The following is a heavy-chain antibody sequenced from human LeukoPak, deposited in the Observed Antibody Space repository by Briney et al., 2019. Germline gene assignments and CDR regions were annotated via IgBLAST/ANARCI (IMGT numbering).Heavy chain of an antibody. CDR1: GYSISSGYY. D-gene: IGHD3-10*01. Sequence: SETLSLTCAVSGYSISSGYYWGWIRQPPGKGLEWIGSIYHSGSTYYNPSLKSRVTISVDTSKNQFSLKLSSVTAADTPVYYCARHSSGSYYTILYYYYYYMDVWGKGTTVTVSS. J-gene: IGHJ6*03. CDR2: IYHSGST. V-gene: IGHV4-38-2*01. CDR3: ARHSSGSYYTILYYYYYYMDV.